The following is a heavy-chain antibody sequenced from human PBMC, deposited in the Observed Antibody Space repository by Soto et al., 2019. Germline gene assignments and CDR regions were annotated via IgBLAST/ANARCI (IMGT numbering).Heavy chain of an antibody. V-gene: IGHV3-48*03. CDR1: GFNVVDYE. Sequence: LRLSCAASGFNVVDYEMNWVRQAPGKGLEWISMITSGGTVFYYADSVRGRFAISRDDTENSLHLQMNSLRVEDTAMYYCARGRYALGVWGQGTTVTVSS. J-gene: IGHJ6*02. CDR2: ITSGGTVF. CDR3: ARGRYALGV. D-gene: IGHD3-9*01.